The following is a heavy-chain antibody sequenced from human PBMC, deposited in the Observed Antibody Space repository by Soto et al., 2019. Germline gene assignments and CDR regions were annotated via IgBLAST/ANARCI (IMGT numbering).Heavy chain of an antibody. CDR1: GGSISSSNW. CDR3: AGLYPYESSGYHLNY. D-gene: IGHD3-22*01. CDR2: IYHRGST. J-gene: IGHJ4*02. Sequence: SETLSLTCAVSGGSISSSNWWSWVRQPPGKGLEWVGDIYHRGSTNYNPSLESRVTISVDTSKNQFSLKLRSVTAADTAVFYCAGLYPYESSGYHLNYWGQGALVTVS. V-gene: IGHV4-4*02.